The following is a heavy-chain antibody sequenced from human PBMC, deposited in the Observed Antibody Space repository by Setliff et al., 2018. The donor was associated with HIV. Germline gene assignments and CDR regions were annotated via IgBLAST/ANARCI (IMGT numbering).Heavy chain of an antibody. CDR3: ARQFSNSFDS. CDR1: GYSFIDYF. Sequence: ASVKVSCKASGYSFIDYFIHWVRQAPGQGPEWMGWISPYDLSERTSQRFRGRVTMTRDTSINAAYLDLSGLTSDDTAFYYCARQFSNSFDSWGQGTLVTVSS. CDR2: ISPYDLSE. J-gene: IGHJ4*02. V-gene: IGHV1-2*02. D-gene: IGHD7-27*01.